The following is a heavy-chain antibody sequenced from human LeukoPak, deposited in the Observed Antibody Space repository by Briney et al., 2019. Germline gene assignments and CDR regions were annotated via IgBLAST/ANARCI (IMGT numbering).Heavy chain of an antibody. V-gene: IGHV3-30*04. CDR1: GFTFSRYP. J-gene: IGHJ4*02. Sequence: GGSLRLSCAASGFTFSRYPMHWVRQAPGKGLEWVTVISTDGRDIKYAASVKGRFTISRDSSKNTLSLQMNSLRTDDTAVYYCARDAQISAAAYHFDYWGQGTLVTVSS. D-gene: IGHD6-13*01. CDR2: ISTDGRDI. CDR3: ARDAQISAAAYHFDY.